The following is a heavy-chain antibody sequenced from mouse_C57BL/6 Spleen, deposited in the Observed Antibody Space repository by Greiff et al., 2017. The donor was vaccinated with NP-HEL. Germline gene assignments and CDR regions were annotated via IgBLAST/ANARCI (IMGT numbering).Heavy chain of an antibody. D-gene: IGHD2-3*01. J-gene: IGHJ3*01. CDR1: GYAFSSYW. Sequence: QVQLKQSGAELVKPGASVKISCKASGYAFSSYWMNWVKQRPGKGLEWIGQIYPGDGDTNYNGKFKGKATLTADKSSSTAYMQLSSLTSEDSAVYFCARRDYDGEFAYWGQGTLVTVSA. CDR3: ARRDYDGEFAY. V-gene: IGHV1-80*01. CDR2: IYPGDGDT.